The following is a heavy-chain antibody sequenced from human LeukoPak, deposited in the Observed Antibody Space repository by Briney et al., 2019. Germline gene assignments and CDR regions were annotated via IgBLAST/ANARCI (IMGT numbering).Heavy chain of an antibody. CDR2: IYYSGST. CDR3: ARDNWNYGSSMDV. V-gene: IGHV4-59*02. D-gene: IGHD1-7*01. J-gene: IGHJ6*02. CDR1: GGSVSSYY. Sequence: SETLSLTCTVSGGSVSSYYWSWIRQPPGKGLEWIGYIYYSGSTNYNPSLKSRVTISVDTSKNQFSLKLSSVTAADTAVYHCARDNWNYGSSMDVWGQGTAVTVSS.